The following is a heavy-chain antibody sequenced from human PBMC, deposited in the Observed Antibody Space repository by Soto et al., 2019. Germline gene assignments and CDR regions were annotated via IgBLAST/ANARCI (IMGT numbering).Heavy chain of an antibody. CDR2: IFSNGEK. CDR1: GFSLNNARMG. CDR3: ARIHPRMFTFRGVIVFDF. V-gene: IGHV2-26*01. J-gene: IGHJ4*02. Sequence: QVTLKESGPVLVKPTETLTLTCTVSGFSLNNARMGVTWIRQPPGKALEWLAHIFSNGEKSYSTSLKSRLTIDKDTSKSRVVLTLTNIDPVDTATYYCARIHPRMFTFRGVIVFDFWGQGTLVSVSS. D-gene: IGHD3-16*02.